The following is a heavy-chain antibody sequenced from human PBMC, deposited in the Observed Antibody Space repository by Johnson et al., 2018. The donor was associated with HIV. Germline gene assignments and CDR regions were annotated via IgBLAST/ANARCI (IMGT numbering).Heavy chain of an antibody. D-gene: IGHD3-22*01. Sequence: VQLVESGGGVVQPGRSLRLSCAASGFTFSSYGMHWVRQAPGKGLEWVAVISYDGSNKYYADSVKGRFTISSDNSKNALYLQMDSLRAEDTAVYYCAIPYLYDSNIYHWGQGTMVTVSS. J-gene: IGHJ3*01. CDR1: GFTFSSYG. V-gene: IGHV3-30*03. CDR3: AIPYLYDSNIYH. CDR2: ISYDGSNK.